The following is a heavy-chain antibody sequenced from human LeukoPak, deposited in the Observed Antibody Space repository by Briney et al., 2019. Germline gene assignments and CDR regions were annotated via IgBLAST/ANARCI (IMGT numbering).Heavy chain of an antibody. V-gene: IGHV4-30-2*01. J-gene: IGHJ6*02. D-gene: IGHD1-26*01. CDR3: ARLIRATNGMDV. Sequence: SQTLSLTCAVSGGSISSGGYSWSWIRQPPGKGLEWIGYIYHSGSTYYNPSLKSRVTISVDRSKNQFSLKLSSVTAADMAVYYCARLIRATNGMDVWGQGTTVAVSS. CDR2: IYHSGST. CDR1: GGSISSGGYS.